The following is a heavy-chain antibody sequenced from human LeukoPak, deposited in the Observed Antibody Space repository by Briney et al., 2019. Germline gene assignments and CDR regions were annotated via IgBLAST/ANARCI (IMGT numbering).Heavy chain of an antibody. Sequence: GGSLRLSCAASRFTFSSYWMSWVRQAPGKGLEWVANIKQDGSEKYYVDSVKGRFTISRDNAKNSLYLQMNSLRAEDTAVYYCARDQHWNYGMDVWGQGTTVTVSS. J-gene: IGHJ6*02. CDR1: RFTFSSYW. D-gene: IGHD1-1*01. CDR3: ARDQHWNYGMDV. V-gene: IGHV3-7*01. CDR2: IKQDGSEK.